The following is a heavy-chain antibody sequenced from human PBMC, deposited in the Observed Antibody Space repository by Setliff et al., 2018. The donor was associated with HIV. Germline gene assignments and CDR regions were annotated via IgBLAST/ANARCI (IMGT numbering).Heavy chain of an antibody. D-gene: IGHD6-19*01. J-gene: IGHJ6*04. CDR2: IYSSGST. Sequence: SETLSLTCTVSGGSISTYYWNWIRQPPGKGLEWIGYIYSSGSTNYNPSLKSRVTISVDTSKNYFSLKLTSVTAADTAVYYCASPFGAVAGTMDVWGKGTTVTVSS. CDR3: ASPFGAVAGTMDV. CDR1: GGSISTYY. V-gene: IGHV4-4*08.